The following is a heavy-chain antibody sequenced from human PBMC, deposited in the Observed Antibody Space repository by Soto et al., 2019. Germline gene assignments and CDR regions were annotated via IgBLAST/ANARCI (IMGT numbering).Heavy chain of an antibody. CDR2: INPSGGST. Sequence: ASVKVSCKASGYTFTSYYMHWVRQAPGQGLEWMGIINPSGGSTSYAQKFQGRVTMTRDTSTSTVYMELSSLRSEDTAAYYCAKEVYNSARQNAMCWFDPWGQGTLVTVSS. V-gene: IGHV1-46*01. D-gene: IGHD6-19*01. CDR1: GYTFTSYY. J-gene: IGHJ5*02. CDR3: AKEVYNSARQNAMCWFDP.